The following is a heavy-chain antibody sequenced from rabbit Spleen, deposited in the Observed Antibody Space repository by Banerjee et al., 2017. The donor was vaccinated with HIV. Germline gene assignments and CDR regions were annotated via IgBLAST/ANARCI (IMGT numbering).Heavy chain of an antibody. J-gene: IGHJ2*01. D-gene: IGHD1-1*01. Sequence: LEESGGLVKPGGTLTLTCTVSGFSFSSNWICWVRQAPGKGLEWIACIDTSDGDTDYANWPKGRFTISKTSSTTVTLQMTSLTAADTATYFCARNYVNAFDPWGPGTLVTVS. CDR2: IDTSDGDT. CDR1: GFSFSSNW. V-gene: IGHV1S45*01. CDR3: ARNYVNAFDP.